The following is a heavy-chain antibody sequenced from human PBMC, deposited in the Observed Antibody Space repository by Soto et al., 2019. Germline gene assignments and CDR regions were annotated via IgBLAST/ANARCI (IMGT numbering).Heavy chain of an antibody. V-gene: IGHV1-46*03. CDR2: INPSGGQT. CDR1: GHTFSNYY. J-gene: IGHJ4*02. Sequence: QAQLVQSGPEVKKPGASVTVSCKASGHTFSNYYIHWVRQAPGQGLAWMGIINPSGGQTSYAQKFQGRVTMTRDTSTSTVYMELYSLRSEDTAVYYCSTVTPFDYWGQGTLVTVSS. CDR3: STVTPFDY. D-gene: IGHD4-4*01.